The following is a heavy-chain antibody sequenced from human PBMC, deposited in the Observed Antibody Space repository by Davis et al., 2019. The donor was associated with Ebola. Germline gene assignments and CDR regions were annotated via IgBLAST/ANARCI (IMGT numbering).Heavy chain of an antibody. CDR2: ISSSSSTI. CDR3: ARGGLGYCSGGSCYGHDAFDI. D-gene: IGHD2-15*01. CDR1: GFTFSSYS. V-gene: IGHV3-48*02. Sequence: GESLKISCAASGFTFSSYSMNWVRQAPGKGLEWVSYISSSSSTIYYADSVKGRFTISRDNAKNSLYLQMNSLRDEDTAVYYCARGGLGYCSGGSCYGHDAFDIWGQGTMVTVSS. J-gene: IGHJ3*02.